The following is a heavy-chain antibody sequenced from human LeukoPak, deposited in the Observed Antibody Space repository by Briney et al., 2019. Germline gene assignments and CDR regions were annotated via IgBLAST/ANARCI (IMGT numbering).Heavy chain of an antibody. CDR1: GGTFSSYA. CDR2: IDPRSGGT. CDR3: ARDSPPGGLRFLEWFPHVSFYEY. J-gene: IGHJ4*02. Sequence: ASVKVSCKASGGTFSSYAISWVRQAPGQGLEWMGGIDPRSGGTNYAQKFKGRLTMTRDTSISTVYMELSSLRSDDTAVYYCARDSPPGGLRFLEWFPHVSFYEYWGQGILVTVSS. V-gene: IGHV1-2*02. D-gene: IGHD3-3*01.